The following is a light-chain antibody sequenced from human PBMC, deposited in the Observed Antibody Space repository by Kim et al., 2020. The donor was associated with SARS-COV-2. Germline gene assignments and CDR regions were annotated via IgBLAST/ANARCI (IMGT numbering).Light chain of an antibody. CDR1: NIGVKS. CDR2: YDT. Sequence: SYELTQPPSVSVAPGKTASISCGGDNIGVKSVHWYQQKPGQAPVVVINYDTDRPSGIPERFSGSNSGNTATLTITGVEAGDEADYYCQVWDNSRVHLVFGGGTQLTVL. V-gene: IGLV3-21*04. J-gene: IGLJ2*01. CDR3: QVWDNSRVHLV.